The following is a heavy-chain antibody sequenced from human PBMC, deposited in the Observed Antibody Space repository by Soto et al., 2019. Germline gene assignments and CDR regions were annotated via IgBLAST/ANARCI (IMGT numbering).Heavy chain of an antibody. CDR2: ISTISTYM. CDR1: GFTFADNN. V-gene: IGHV3-21*06. D-gene: IGHD3-10*01. CDR3: AKGWSGPDY. Sequence: GGSLRLSCAASGFTFADNNMNRVRQAPGKGLEWVSSISTISTYMFYADSVKGRFTISRDNARDSLFLQMNSLTAEDTAVYYCAKGWSGPDYWGQGTLVTVSS. J-gene: IGHJ4*02.